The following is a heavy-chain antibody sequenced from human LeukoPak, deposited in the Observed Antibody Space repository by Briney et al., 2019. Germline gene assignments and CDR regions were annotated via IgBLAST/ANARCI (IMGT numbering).Heavy chain of an antibody. Sequence: GASVKVSCKASGYTFTGYYMHWVRQAPGQGLEWMGRINPNSGGTNYAQKFQGRVTMTRDTSISTAYMELSRLRSDDTVVYYCARGSSGYWDNWFDPWGQGTLVTVSS. CDR2: INPNSGGT. J-gene: IGHJ5*02. CDR1: GYTFTGYY. CDR3: ARGSSGYWDNWFDP. D-gene: IGHD3-22*01. V-gene: IGHV1-2*05.